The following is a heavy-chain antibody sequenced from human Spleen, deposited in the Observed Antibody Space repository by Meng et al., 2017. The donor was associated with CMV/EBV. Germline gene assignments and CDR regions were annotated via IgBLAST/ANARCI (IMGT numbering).Heavy chain of an antibody. D-gene: IGHD5-18*01. CDR2: INPSGGTT. Sequence: ASVKVSCKTSGYYFTDYYVHWVRQAPGQGLEWMGMINPSGGTTYYAQKFQGRVTITRDTSTSTVFMQLSSLRSEDTAVYFCARDMVSFGYFGYWGQGMLVTVSS. CDR3: ARDMVSFGYFGY. J-gene: IGHJ4*02. V-gene: IGHV1-46*01. CDR1: GYYFTDYY.